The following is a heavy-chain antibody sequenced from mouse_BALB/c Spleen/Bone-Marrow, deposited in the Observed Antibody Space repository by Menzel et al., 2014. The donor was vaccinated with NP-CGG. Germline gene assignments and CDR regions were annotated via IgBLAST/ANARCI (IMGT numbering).Heavy chain of an antibody. CDR3: ARDGYGSSD. Sequence: EVQVVESGGVLVKPGGSLKLSCAASGFTFSTYAMSWVRQSPEKGLEWVAEISSGGSYTYYPDTVTGRFTISRDNAKNTLYLEMSSLRSEDTAMYYCARDGYGSSDWGQGTLVTVSA. V-gene: IGHV5-9-4*01. J-gene: IGHJ3*01. D-gene: IGHD1-1*01. CDR1: GFTFSTYA. CDR2: ISSGGSYT.